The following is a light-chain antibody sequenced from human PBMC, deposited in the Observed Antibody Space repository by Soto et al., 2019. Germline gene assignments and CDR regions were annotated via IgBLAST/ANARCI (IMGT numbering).Light chain of an antibody. J-gene: IGKJ1*01. CDR2: DAS. CDR1: EGISSA. CDR3: QQFNSYPRT. Sequence: AIELTQSPSSLPASVGDRVTITCRASEGISSALAWYQEKPGKAPKLLIYDASGLESGVPSRFSGSGSGTDFTLTICSLRPEDFATYYCQQFNSYPRTFGQGTKV. V-gene: IGKV1-13*02.